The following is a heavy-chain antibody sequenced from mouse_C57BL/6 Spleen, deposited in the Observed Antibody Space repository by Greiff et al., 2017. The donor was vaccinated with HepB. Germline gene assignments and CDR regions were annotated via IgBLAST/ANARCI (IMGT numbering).Heavy chain of an antibody. CDR2: ISSGSSTI. J-gene: IGHJ3*01. CDR3: ARRDYDGAWFAY. Sequence: DVKLVESGGGLVKPGGSLKLSCAASGFTFSDYGMHCVRQAPEKGLEWVAYISSGSSTIYYADTVKGRFTIARDNAKNTLFLQMTSLRSEDTAMYYWARRDYDGAWFAYWGQGTLVTVSA. D-gene: IGHD2-4*01. V-gene: IGHV5-17*01. CDR1: GFTFSDYG.